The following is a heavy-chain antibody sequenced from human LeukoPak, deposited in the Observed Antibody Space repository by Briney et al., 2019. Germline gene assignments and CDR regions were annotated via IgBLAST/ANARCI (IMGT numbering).Heavy chain of an antibody. D-gene: IGHD3-22*01. J-gene: IGHJ4*02. CDR3: ARAPGYYYDSSGYYSGY. Sequence: GGSLRLSCAASGFTFSSYSMNWVRQAPGKGLEWVSYISSSSSTIYYADSVKGRFTISRDNAKNPLYLQMNSLRAEDTAVYYCARAPGYYYDSSGYYSGYWGQGTLVTVSS. V-gene: IGHV3-48*04. CDR2: ISSSSSTI. CDR1: GFTFSSYS.